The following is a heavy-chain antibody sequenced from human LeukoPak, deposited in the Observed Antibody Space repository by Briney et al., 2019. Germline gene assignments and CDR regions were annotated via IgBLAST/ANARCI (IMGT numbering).Heavy chain of an antibody. CDR3: ARLEGYYSYYFDY. Sequence: SETLSLTCTVSADSISSSYWRWIRQPPGTVLEWIAYIYNDGSSKYNPSLKSRVTISLETSKNQFSLKLSSVTAADTAVYYCARLEGYYSYYFDYWGQGALVTVSS. V-gene: IGHV4-4*09. CDR1: ADSISSSY. J-gene: IGHJ4*02. D-gene: IGHD3-22*01. CDR2: IYNDGSS.